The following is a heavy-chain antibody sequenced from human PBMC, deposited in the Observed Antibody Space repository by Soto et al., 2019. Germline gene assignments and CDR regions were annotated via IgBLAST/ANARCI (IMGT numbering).Heavy chain of an antibody. J-gene: IGHJ2*01. CDR2: INHSGST. D-gene: IGHD6-19*01. Sequence: PSETLSLTCAVYGGSFSGYYWSWIRQPPGKGLEWIGEINHSGSTNYNPSLKSRVTISVDTSKNRFSLKLSSVTAADTAVYYCARARGSSGWYWYFDLWGRGTLVTVSS. CDR1: GGSFSGYY. CDR3: ARARGSSGWYWYFDL. V-gene: IGHV4-34*01.